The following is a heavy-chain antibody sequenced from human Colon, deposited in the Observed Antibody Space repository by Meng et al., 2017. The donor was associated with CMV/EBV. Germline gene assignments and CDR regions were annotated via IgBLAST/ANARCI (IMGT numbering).Heavy chain of an antibody. V-gene: IGHV3-30*02. Sequence: GGSLRLSCAASGFTFSAYGMHWVRQFPGRGLEWVAFIRFDGGTIYYADSVQGRFTISRDNSKNTLFLQMSSLRGEDTAVYYCARVSQRNNRNDPGRGMDVWGQGTTVTVSS. CDR2: IRFDGGTI. D-gene: IGHD1-1*01. CDR3: ARVSQRNNRNDPGRGMDV. J-gene: IGHJ6*02. CDR1: GFTFSAYG.